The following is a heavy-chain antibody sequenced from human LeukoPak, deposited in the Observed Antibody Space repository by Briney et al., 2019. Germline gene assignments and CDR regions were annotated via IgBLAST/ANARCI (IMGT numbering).Heavy chain of an antibody. Sequence: GGSLRLSCAASGFSSSSYGMHWVRQAPGKGVEWVADIWYDGSNEYCADSVRGRFTISRDNSKNTLYLQMNSLRADDTAVYYCVRGGSTVSEGPWGQGTLVTVSS. J-gene: IGHJ5*02. V-gene: IGHV3-33*01. CDR2: IWYDGSNE. CDR1: GFSSSSYG. CDR3: VRGGSTVSEGP. D-gene: IGHD4-17*01.